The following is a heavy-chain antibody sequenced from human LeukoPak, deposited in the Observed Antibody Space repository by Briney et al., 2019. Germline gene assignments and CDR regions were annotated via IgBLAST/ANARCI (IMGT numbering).Heavy chain of an antibody. D-gene: IGHD3-22*01. V-gene: IGHV3-23*01. CDR3: AKGTMIVGRYHYYMDV. CDR1: GFTFSSYA. Sequence: GGSLRLSCAASGFTFSSYAMSWVRQAPGKGLEWVSAISGSGGSTYYADSVKGRFTISRDNSKNTLYLQMNSLRAEDTAVYYCAKGTMIVGRYHYYMDVWGKGTTVTVSS. J-gene: IGHJ6*03. CDR2: ISGSGGST.